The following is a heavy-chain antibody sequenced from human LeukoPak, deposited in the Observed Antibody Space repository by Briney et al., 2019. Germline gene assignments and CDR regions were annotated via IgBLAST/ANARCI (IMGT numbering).Heavy chain of an antibody. CDR1: GYTFTSYG. Sequence: EASVKVSCKASGYTFTSYGISWVRQAPGQGLEWMGWISAYSGNTNYAQKLQGRVTMTTDTSTSTAYMELRSLRSDDTAVYYCARVGRLGIGRYYGMDVWGQGTTVTVSS. V-gene: IGHV1-18*01. CDR3: ARVGRLGIGRYYGMDV. D-gene: IGHD2-15*01. J-gene: IGHJ6*02. CDR2: ISAYSGNT.